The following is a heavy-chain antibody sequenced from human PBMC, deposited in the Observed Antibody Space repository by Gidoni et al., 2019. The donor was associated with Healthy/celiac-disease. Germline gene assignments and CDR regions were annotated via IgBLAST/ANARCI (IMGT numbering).Heavy chain of an antibody. CDR3: AKGSYGFDY. CDR1: GFTFDDYA. Sequence: DVQLVESGGGLVRLGMSLRLSCAASGFTFDDYAMHWVRQAPGKGLEVVSGISWNSGSIGYADSVKGRFTISSDNAKNSLYLQMNSLRAEDTPLYYCAKGSYGFDYWGQVTLVTVSS. J-gene: IGHJ4*02. CDR2: ISWNSGSI. V-gene: IGHV3-9*01. D-gene: IGHD3-16*01.